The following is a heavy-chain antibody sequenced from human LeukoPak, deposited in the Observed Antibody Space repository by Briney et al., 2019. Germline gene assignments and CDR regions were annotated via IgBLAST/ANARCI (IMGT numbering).Heavy chain of an antibody. CDR3: ARDPGYSYAVDY. CDR1: GYTFTGHY. Sequence: ASVKVSWKASGYTFTGHYLHWVRQAPGQGLEWMGRINPNTGVTEYVQKFQGRVTMTRDTSISTAYVELTRLRSDDTAIYYCARDPGYSYAVDYWGQEPWSPSPQ. V-gene: IGHV1-2*06. D-gene: IGHD5-18*01. CDR2: INPNTGVT. J-gene: IGHJ4*01.